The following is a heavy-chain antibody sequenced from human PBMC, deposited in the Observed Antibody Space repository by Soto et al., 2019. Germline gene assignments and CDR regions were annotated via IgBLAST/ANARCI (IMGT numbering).Heavy chain of an antibody. CDR1: GDSVSSNSAA. V-gene: IGHV6-1*01. CDR3: AKATGYCSSTSCFPWGRSYYYYYGMDV. D-gene: IGHD2-2*01. J-gene: IGHJ6*02. Sequence: SQTLSLTCAISGDSVSSNSAAWNWIRQSPSRGLEWLGRTYYRSKWYNDYAVSVKSRITINPDTSKNQFSLRLNSVTPGDTAVYYCAKATGYCSSTSCFPWGRSYYYYYGMDVWGQGTTVTVSS. CDR2: TYYRSKWYN.